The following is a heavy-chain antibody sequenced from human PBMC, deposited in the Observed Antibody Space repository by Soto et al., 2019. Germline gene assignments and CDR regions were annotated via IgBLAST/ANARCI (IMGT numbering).Heavy chain of an antibody. V-gene: IGHV3-33*01. CDR1: GFTFSSYG. CDR3: ARDFYGVREDYFDY. CDR2: IWYDGSNK. Sequence: GGSLRLSCAASGFTFSSYGMHWVRQAPGKGLEWVAVIWYDGSNKYYADSVKGRFTISRDNSKNTLYLQMNSLRAEDTAVYYCARDFYGVREDYFDYWGQGTLVTVSS. D-gene: IGHD1-1*01. J-gene: IGHJ4*02.